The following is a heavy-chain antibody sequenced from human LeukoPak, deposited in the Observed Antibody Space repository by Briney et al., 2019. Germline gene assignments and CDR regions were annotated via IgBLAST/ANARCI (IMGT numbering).Heavy chain of an antibody. CDR1: GYSFTSYW. Sequence: GESLKISCKGSGYSFTSYWIGWVRQMPGKGLEWMGISYPGDSDTRYSPSFQGQVTISADRSISTAYLQWSSLKASDTAMYYCARQVSWNSDDWFDPWGQGTLVTVSS. D-gene: IGHD1-7*01. CDR3: ARQVSWNSDDWFDP. J-gene: IGHJ5*02. V-gene: IGHV5-51*01. CDR2: SYPGDSDT.